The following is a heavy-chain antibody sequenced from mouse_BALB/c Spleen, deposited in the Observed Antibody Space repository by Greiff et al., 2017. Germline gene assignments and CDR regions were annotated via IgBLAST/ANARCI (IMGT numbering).Heavy chain of an antibody. Sequence: VQLKESGTVLARPGASVKMSCKASGYTFTSYWMHWVKQRPGQGLEWIGAIYPGNSDTSYNQKFKGKAKLTAVTSTSTAYMELSSLTNEDSAVYYCTGWDPYYYAMDYWGQGTSVTVSS. CDR2: IYPGNSDT. D-gene: IGHD4-1*01. CDR1: GYTFTSYW. CDR3: TGWDPYYYAMDY. V-gene: IGHV1-5*01. J-gene: IGHJ4*01.